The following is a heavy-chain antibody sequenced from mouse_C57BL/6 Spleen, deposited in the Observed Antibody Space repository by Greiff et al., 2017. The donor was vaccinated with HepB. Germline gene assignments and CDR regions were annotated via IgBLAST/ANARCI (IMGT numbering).Heavy chain of an antibody. V-gene: IGHV1-19*01. J-gene: IGHJ4*01. CDR1: GYTFTDYY. Sequence: LVEPGASVKMSCKASGYTFTDYYMNWVKQSHGKSLEWIGVINPYNGGTSYNQKFKGKATLSVDKSSSTAYIELNSLTSEDSAVYYCARRAYSNSYAMDYWGQGTSVTVAS. CDR2: INPYNGGT. CDR3: ARRAYSNSYAMDY. D-gene: IGHD2-5*01.